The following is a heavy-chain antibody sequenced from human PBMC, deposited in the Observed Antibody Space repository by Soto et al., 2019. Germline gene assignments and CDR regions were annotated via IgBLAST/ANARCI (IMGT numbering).Heavy chain of an antibody. CDR2: IRSKANSYAT. CDR1: GYTFSDSA. V-gene: IGHV3-73*02. D-gene: IGHD1-26*01. Sequence: EVQLVESGGGLVQPGGSLKLSCAASGYTFSDSARHWVRQASGKGLEWVGRIRSKANSYATVYAASMKGRFTISRDDSKNTAYLQMNSLKTEDTAVYYCARLWSEREPNFDYWGQGTLVSVSS. CDR3: ARLWSEREPNFDY. J-gene: IGHJ4*02.